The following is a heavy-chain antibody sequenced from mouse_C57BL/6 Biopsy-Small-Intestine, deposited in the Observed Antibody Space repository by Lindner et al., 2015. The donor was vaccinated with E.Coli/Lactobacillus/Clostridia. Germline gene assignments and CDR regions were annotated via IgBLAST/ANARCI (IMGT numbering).Heavy chain of an antibody. Sequence: VQLQESGGDLVKPGGSLKLSCAASGFTFSSYGMSWVRQTPDKRLEWVATISSDGSYTYYPDSVKGRFTISRDNAKNTLYLQMSSLKSEDTAMYYCARQRIYNYGKWYFDVWGTGTTVTVSS. J-gene: IGHJ1*03. D-gene: IGHD1-1*01. CDR2: ISSDGSYT. CDR1: GFTFSSYG. CDR3: ARQRIYNYGKWYFDV. V-gene: IGHV5-6*01.